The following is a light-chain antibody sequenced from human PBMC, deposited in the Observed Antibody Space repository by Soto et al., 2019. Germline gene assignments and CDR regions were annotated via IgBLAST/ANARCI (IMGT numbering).Light chain of an antibody. Sequence: EVVLTQSPATLSLSPGERATLSCRASQSVDSSLAWYQQKVGQAPRLLIYDASNRATGSPGRFSGSGSGTNFTLTISSLEPDDFAVYYCQQRGAFGQGTKVEI. J-gene: IGKJ2*01. CDR2: DAS. CDR1: QSVDSS. CDR3: QQRGA. V-gene: IGKV3-11*01.